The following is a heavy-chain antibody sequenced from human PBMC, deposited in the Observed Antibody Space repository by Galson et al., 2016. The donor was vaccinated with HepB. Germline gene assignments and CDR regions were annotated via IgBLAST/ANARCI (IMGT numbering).Heavy chain of an antibody. D-gene: IGHD4-17*01. CDR3: AREVLMTTSTFDP. Sequence: SVKVSCKASGYIFTSYDINWVRQAPGQGLEWVGWINLNSGNTGYAQKFQGRVTMTRNNSISIAYMELSSLRSEDTAVYYCAREVLMTTSTFDPWGQGTLVTVSS. CDR1: GYIFTSYD. J-gene: IGHJ5*02. CDR2: INLNSGNT. V-gene: IGHV1-8*01.